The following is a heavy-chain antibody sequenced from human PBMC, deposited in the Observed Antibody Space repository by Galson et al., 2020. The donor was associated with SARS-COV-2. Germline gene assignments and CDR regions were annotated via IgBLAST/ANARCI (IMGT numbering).Heavy chain of an antibody. D-gene: IGHD6-19*01. V-gene: IGHV1-69*05. CDR3: ASHTPGYSTGRG. J-gene: IGHJ4*02. CDR1: RGTFNSYA. CDR2: IIPMFGRP. Sequence: ASVKVSCKASRGTFNSYAISWVRQAPGQGLEWMGGIIPMFGRPNYAQRFQGRVTITTDESTGTAYMELSSLRSEDTAVYYCASHTPGYSTGRGWGKGTLVTVSS.